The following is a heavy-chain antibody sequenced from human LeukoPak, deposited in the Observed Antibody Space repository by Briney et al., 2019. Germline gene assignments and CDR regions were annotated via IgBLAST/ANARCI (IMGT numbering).Heavy chain of an antibody. V-gene: IGHV3-21*01. D-gene: IGHD5-18*01. CDR2: ISSSSSYI. J-gene: IGHJ4*02. Sequence: GGSLRLSCAASGFTFSSYSMKWVRQAPGKGLEWVSSISSSSSYIYYADSVKGRFTISRDNAKNSLYLQMNSLRAEDTAVYYCARVSVDTAMVTPSGFDYWGQGTLVTVSS. CDR3: ARVSVDTAMVTPSGFDY. CDR1: GFTFSSYS.